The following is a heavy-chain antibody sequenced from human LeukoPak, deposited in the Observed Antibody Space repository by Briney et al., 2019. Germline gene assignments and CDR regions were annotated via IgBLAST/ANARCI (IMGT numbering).Heavy chain of an antibody. CDR3: AKDKMYSDFWSGHDAFDI. Sequence: GGSLRLSCAASGFTFSSYAMSWVRQAPGKGLEWVSVSGSGDNTYYADSVKGRFTISRDNSKTTLYLQMNGLRAEDTAVYYCAKDKMYSDFWSGHDAFDIWGQGTMVTVSS. CDR2: SGSGDNT. V-gene: IGHV3-23*01. D-gene: IGHD3-3*01. J-gene: IGHJ3*02. CDR1: GFTFSSYA.